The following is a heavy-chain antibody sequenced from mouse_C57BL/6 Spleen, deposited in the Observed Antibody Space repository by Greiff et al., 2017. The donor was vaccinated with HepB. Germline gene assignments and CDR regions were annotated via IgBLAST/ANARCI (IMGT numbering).Heavy chain of an antibody. CDR1: GFSLSTFGMG. CDR3: ARNYGSILDYAMDY. J-gene: IGHJ4*01. CDR2: IWWDDDK. D-gene: IGHD1-1*01. V-gene: IGHV8-8*01. Sequence: QVTLKVCGPGILQPSQTLSLTCSFSGFSLSTFGMGVGWIRQPSGKGLEWLAHIWWDDDKYYNPALKSRLTISKNTSKNQISLKIANVDTADTATYYCARNYGSILDYAMDYWGQGTSVTVSS.